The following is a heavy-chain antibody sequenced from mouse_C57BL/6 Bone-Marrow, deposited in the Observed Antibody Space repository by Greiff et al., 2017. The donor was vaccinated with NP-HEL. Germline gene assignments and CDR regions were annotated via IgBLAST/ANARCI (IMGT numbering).Heavy chain of an antibody. V-gene: IGHV14-4*01. D-gene: IGHD1-1*01. CDR1: GFNIKDDY. CDR2: IDPENGDT. CDR3: TAYYYYFDY. Sequence: VQLKESGAELVRPGASVKLSCTASGFNIKDDYMPWVKQRPEQGLEWIGWIDPENGDTEYASKFQGKATITADTSSNTAYLQLSSLTSEDTAVYYCTAYYYYFDYWGQGTTLTVSS. J-gene: IGHJ2*01.